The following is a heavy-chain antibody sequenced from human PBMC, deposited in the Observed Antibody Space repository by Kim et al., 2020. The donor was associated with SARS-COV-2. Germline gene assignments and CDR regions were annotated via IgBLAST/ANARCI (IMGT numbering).Heavy chain of an antibody. CDR3: AKHAEEGNFDY. J-gene: IGHJ4*02. V-gene: IGHV3-23*01. Sequence: YADSVKGRFTISRDTSRNTLYLQINNVRADDAAVYYCAKHAEEGNFDYWGQGTLVSVSS.